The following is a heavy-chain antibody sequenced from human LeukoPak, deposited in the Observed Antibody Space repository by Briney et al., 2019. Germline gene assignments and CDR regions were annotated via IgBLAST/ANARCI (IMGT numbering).Heavy chain of an antibody. CDR3: ASQRMGY. D-gene: IGHD1-1*01. Sequence: PSETLSLTCTVSGGSISSYYWSWIRQPPGKGPEWIGYIYYSGSTNYNPSLKSRVTISVDTSKNQFSLKLSSVTAADTAVYYCASQRMGYWGQGTLVTVSS. CDR2: IYYSGST. CDR1: GGSISSYY. V-gene: IGHV4-59*01. J-gene: IGHJ4*02.